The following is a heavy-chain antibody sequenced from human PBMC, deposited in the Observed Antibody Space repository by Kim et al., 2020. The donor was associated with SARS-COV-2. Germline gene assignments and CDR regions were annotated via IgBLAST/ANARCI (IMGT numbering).Heavy chain of an antibody. J-gene: IGHJ5*02. V-gene: IGHV3-66*01. CDR2: IYSGGST. CDR1: GFTVSSNY. D-gene: IGHD2-8*02. Sequence: GGSLRLSCAASGFTVSSNYMSWVRQAPGKGLEWVSVIYSGGSTYYADSVKGRFTISRDNSKKTLYLQMNSLRAEDTAVYYCSRVLSLVAWCFDPCCQGTL. CDR3: SRVLSLVAWCFDP.